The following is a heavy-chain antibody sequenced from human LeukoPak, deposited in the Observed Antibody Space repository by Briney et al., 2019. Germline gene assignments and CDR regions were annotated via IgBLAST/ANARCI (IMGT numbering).Heavy chain of an antibody. J-gene: IGHJ4*02. Sequence: SETLSLTCGVHGGSFSNYYWSCSRQSPGKGLEWIGEINHSGSTNYNPSLKSRVTISVDTSKNQFSLKLSSVTAADTAVYYCASLHTPGYFDYWGQGTLVTVSS. CDR2: INHSGST. CDR1: GGSFSNYY. D-gene: IGHD1-14*01. V-gene: IGHV4-34*01. CDR3: ASLHTPGYFDY.